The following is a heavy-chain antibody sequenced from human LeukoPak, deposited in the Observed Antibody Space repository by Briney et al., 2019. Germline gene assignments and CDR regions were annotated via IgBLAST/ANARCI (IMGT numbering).Heavy chain of an antibody. CDR1: GYTFTGYY. J-gene: IGHJ6*02. V-gene: IGHV1-2*02. CDR3: ARYIVVVPAAIYGMDV. CDR2: INPNSGGT. D-gene: IGHD2-2*01. Sequence: ASVKVSCKASGYTFTGYYMHWVRQAPGQGLEWMGWINPNSGGTNYAQKFQGRVTMTRDTSISTAYMELSRLRSDDTAVYYCARYIVVVPAAIYGMDVWGQETTVTVSS.